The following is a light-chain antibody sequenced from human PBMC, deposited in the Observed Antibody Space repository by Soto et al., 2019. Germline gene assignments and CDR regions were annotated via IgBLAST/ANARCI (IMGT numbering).Light chain of an antibody. V-gene: IGKV3-20*01. CDR2: GAS. J-gene: IGKJ5*01. CDR3: QHYGSSPPVT. CDR1: QTTSGKY. Sequence: EIVLTQSPGTLSLSPGESATLSCRTSQTTSGKYLAWYQQRPGLAPRLLVYGASRRATGIPDRFRGSGSGTEFTLTISGLEPEDFAVYFCQHYGSSPPVTLGQGTRLEIK.